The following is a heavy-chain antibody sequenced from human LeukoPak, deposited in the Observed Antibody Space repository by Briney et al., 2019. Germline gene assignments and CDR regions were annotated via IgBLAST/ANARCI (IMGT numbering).Heavy chain of an antibody. CDR2: IYSGVTT. Sequence: GGSLRLSCAASGFTASSNYMSWVRQAPGKGLEWVSVIYSGVTTYYADSVKGRFTISRDNSKNTLYLQMNSLRAEDTAVYYCARDLRFPTAMVVYWGQGTLVTVSS. CDR1: GFTASSNY. V-gene: IGHV3-66*01. J-gene: IGHJ4*02. D-gene: IGHD5-18*01. CDR3: ARDLRFPTAMVVY.